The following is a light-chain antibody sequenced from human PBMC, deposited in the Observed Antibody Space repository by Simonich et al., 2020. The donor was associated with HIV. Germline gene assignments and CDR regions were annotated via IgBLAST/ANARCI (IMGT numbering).Light chain of an antibody. V-gene: IGKV3-11*01. CDR3: QQRSNWPLFT. Sequence: EIVMTQSPATLSVSPGERATLSCRASQSVSSYLAWYQQKPGQAPRLLIYDASNRATGIPARFRGSGSGTDFTLTISSLEPEDFAVYYCQQRSNWPLFTFGPGTKVDIK. J-gene: IGKJ3*01. CDR2: DAS. CDR1: QSVSSY.